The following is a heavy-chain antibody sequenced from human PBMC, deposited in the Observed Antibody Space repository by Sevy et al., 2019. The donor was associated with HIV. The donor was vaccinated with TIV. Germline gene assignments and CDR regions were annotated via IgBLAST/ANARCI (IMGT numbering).Heavy chain of an antibody. Sequence: ASVKVSCKASGGTFSSYASSWVRQAPGQGLEWMGGIIPIFGTANYAQMFQGRVTITADESTSTAYMELSSLRSEDTAVYYCARERQQLVLWSSFDYWGQGTLVTVSS. D-gene: IGHD6-13*01. V-gene: IGHV1-69*13. CDR2: IIPIFGTA. CDR1: GGTFSSYA. CDR3: ARERQQLVLWSSFDY. J-gene: IGHJ4*02.